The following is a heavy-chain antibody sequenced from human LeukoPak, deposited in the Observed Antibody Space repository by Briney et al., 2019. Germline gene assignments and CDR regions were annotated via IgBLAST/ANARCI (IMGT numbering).Heavy chain of an antibody. CDR2: ISPYNGDT. CDR1: GYTFTKYA. J-gene: IGHJ4*02. Sequence: ASVKVSCKASGYTFTKYAISWVRQAPGQGLEWMGWISPYNGDTNYPHKLQGRVTMTADTSTSTASMELRSLRSDDTAVYYCARAHPRRITKFDYWGQGTLVTVSS. CDR3: ARAHPRRITKFDY. D-gene: IGHD3-10*01. V-gene: IGHV1-18*01.